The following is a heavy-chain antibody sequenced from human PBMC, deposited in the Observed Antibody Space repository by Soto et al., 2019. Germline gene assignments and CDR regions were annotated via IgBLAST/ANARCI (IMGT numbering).Heavy chain of an antibody. CDR2: IYHSGST. D-gene: IGHD5-18*01. CDR1: GGSISSGGYS. V-gene: IGHV4-30-2*01. CDR3: ARVPLVDTAMVTRCFDP. Sequence: QLQLQESGSGLVKPSQTLSLTCAVSGGSISSGGYSWSWIRQPPGKGLEWIGHIYHSGSTYYNPSLKCRVTISVDRSKNQFSLRLSSVAAADTAVNFCARVPLVDTAMVTRCFDPWGQGTLVTVSS. J-gene: IGHJ5*02.